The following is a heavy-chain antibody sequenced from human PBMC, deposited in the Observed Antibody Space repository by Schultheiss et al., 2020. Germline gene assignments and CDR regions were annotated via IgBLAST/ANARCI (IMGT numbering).Heavy chain of an antibody. D-gene: IGHD5-24*01. V-gene: IGHV4-61*08. CDR2: IYYSGST. Sequence: SETLSLTCTVSGGSISSGGYYWSWIRQHPGKGLEWIGYIYYSGSTNYNPSLKSRVTISVDTSKNQFSLKLSSVTAADTAVYYCARTRSGRDGFLFDYWGQGTLVTVSS. J-gene: IGHJ4*02. CDR1: GGSISSGGYY. CDR3: ARTRSGRDGFLFDY.